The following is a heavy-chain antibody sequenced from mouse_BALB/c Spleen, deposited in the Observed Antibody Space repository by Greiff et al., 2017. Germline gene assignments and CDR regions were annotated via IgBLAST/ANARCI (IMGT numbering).Heavy chain of an antibody. CDR1: GYSFTSYW. J-gene: IGHJ4*01. D-gene: IGHD2-4*01. CDR3: TRGYYDYDGAMDY. V-gene: IGHV1-5*01. Sequence: VQLQQSGTVLARPGASVKMSCKASGYSFTSYWMHWVKQRPGQGLEWIGAIYPGNSDTSYNQKFKGKAKLTAVTSASTAYMELSSLTNEDSAVYYCTRGYYDYDGAMDYWGQGTSVTVSS. CDR2: IYPGNSDT.